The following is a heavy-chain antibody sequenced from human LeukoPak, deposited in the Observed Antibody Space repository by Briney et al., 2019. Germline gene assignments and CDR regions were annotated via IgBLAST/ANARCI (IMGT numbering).Heavy chain of an antibody. CDR1: GYSISSGYY. J-gene: IGHJ6*02. Sequence: SETLSLTCTVSGYSISSGYYWGWIRQPPGKGLEWIGSIYHSGSTYYNPSLKSRVTISVDTSKNQFSLKLSSVTAADTAVYYCARTLSGYDYYGMDVWGQGTTVTVSS. CDR3: ARTLSGYDYYGMDV. D-gene: IGHD3-3*01. CDR2: IYHSGST. V-gene: IGHV4-38-2*02.